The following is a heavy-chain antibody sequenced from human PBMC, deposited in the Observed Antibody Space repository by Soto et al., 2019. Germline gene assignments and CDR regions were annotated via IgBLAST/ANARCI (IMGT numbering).Heavy chain of an antibody. V-gene: IGHV4-59*01. J-gene: IGHJ3*02. CDR3: ARESPYCSGGSCYPGVGAFDI. Sequence: SETLSLTCTVSGGSISSYYWSWIRQPPGKGLEWIGYIYYSGSTNYNPSLKSRVTISVDTSKNQFSLKLSSVTAADTAVYYCARESPYCSGGSCYPGVGAFDIWGQGTMVTVSS. CDR2: IYYSGST. D-gene: IGHD2-15*01. CDR1: GGSISSYY.